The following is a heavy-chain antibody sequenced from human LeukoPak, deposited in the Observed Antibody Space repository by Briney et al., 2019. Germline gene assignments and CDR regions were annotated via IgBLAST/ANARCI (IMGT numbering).Heavy chain of an antibody. Sequence: SETLSLTCTVSGGSTSSYYWSWIRQPAGKGLEWIGRIYTSGSTNYNPSLKSRVTMSVDTSKNQFSLKLSSVTAADTAVYYCARDRKKYCSGGSCPVFAGDLFDYWGQGTLVTVSS. CDR1: GGSTSSYY. V-gene: IGHV4-4*07. CDR2: IYTSGST. CDR3: ARDRKKYCSGGSCPVFAGDLFDY. J-gene: IGHJ4*02. D-gene: IGHD2-15*01.